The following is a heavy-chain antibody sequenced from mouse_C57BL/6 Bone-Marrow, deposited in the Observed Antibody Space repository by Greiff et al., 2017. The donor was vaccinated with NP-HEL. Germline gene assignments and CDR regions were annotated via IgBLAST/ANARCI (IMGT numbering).Heavy chain of an antibody. V-gene: IGHV1-64*01. CDR2: IHPNSGST. Sequence: QVQLQQPGAELVKPGASVKLSCKASGYTFTSYWMHWVKQRPGQGLEWIGMIHPNSGSTNYNEKFKSKATLTVDKSSSTAYMQLSSLTSEDSAVYYCARTTVVATDAYWGQGTLVTVSA. CDR1: GYTFTSYW. CDR3: ARTTVVATDAY. J-gene: IGHJ3*01. D-gene: IGHD1-1*01.